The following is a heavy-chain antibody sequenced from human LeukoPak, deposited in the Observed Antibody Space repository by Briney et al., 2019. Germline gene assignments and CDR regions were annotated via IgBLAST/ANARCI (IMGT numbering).Heavy chain of an antibody. V-gene: IGHV3-33*01. CDR1: GFTFSSYG. CDR3: ARDMSIAARHFDY. CDR2: IWYDGSNK. J-gene: IGHJ4*02. Sequence: PGRSLRLSCAASGFTFSSYGMHWVRQAPGKGLEWVAVIWYDGSNKYYADSVKGRFTISRDNSKNTLYLQMNSLRAEDTAVYYCARDMSIAARHFDYWGRGTLVTVSS. D-gene: IGHD6-6*01.